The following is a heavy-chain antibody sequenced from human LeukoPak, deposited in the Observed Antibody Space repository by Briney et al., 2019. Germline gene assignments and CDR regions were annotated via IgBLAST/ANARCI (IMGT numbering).Heavy chain of an antibody. CDR2: IYYSGNT. V-gene: IGHV4-39*01. CDR1: GVSISSSNSY. J-gene: IGHJ4*02. Sequence: PSETLSLTCTVSGVSISSSNSYWGWIRQPPGKGLEWIGSIYYSGNTYYNASLKSQVSISIDTSKNQFSLRLTSVTAADTAVYYCARQTGSGLFILPGGQGTLVTVSS. D-gene: IGHD3/OR15-3a*01. CDR3: ARQTGSGLFILP.